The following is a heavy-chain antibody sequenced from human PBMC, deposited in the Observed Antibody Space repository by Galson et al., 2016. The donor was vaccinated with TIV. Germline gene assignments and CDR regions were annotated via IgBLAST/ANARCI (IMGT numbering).Heavy chain of an antibody. CDR3: ARGPVHYYDSSGYYPLYYFDY. CDR1: GDSISSSSYY. CDR2: IFYTGNT. V-gene: IGHV4-39*01. Sequence: ETLSLTCGVSGDSISSSSYYWGWIRQPPGKGLEWIGSIFYTGNTYYHPSLKSRVTISVDTSKSQFSLELSSVTAADTAVYYCARGPVHYYDSSGYYPLYYFDYWGQGTLVTVSS. J-gene: IGHJ4*02. D-gene: IGHD3-22*01.